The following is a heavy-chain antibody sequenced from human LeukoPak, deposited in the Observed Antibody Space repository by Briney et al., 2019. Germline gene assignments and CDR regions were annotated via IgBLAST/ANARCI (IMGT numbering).Heavy chain of an antibody. CDR2: VGTGGDT. D-gene: IGHD6-13*01. J-gene: IGHJ3*02. Sequence: PGGSLRLSCSASGFSFRNYDMHWVRQPTGKGLEWVSAVGTGGDTYYAGSVKGRFTVVRENAKSTLYLQMNSLRAGDTAMYYCARRSAAAGIDAFDIWGQGTMVTVSS. V-gene: IGHV3-13*01. CDR1: GFSFRNYD. CDR3: ARRSAAAGIDAFDI.